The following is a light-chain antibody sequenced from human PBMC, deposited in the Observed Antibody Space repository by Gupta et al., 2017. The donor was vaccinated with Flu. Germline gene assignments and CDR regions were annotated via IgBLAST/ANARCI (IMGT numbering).Light chain of an antibody. CDR3: QHFGNSLWT. V-gene: IGKV3-20*01. CDR1: QSVSSDY. J-gene: IGKJ1*01. CDR2: GAS. Sequence: EIVLTQSPGTLSLSPGERATLPCRASQSVSSDYIAWYQQKPGQAPRLLMYGASSRATGIPDRFSGRGSGTDFTLTISRLEPEDIAVYYCQHFGNSLWTFGQGTKLEIK.